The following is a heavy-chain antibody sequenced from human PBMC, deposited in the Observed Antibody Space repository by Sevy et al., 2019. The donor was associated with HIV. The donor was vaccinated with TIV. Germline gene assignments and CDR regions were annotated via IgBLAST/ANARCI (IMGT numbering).Heavy chain of an antibody. Sequence: GGSLRLSCAASGFTFSSYAMHWVRQAPGKGLEWVAVISYDGSNKYYADSVKGRFTISRDNSKNTLYLQMNSLRADDTAVYYCARGAGSHYDILTGPFDYWGQGTLVTVSS. CDR3: ARGAGSHYDILTGPFDY. J-gene: IGHJ4*02. CDR1: GFTFSSYA. D-gene: IGHD3-9*01. CDR2: ISYDGSNK. V-gene: IGHV3-30-3*01.